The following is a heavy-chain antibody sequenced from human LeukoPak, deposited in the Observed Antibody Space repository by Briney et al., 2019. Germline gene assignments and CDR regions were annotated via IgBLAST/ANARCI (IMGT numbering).Heavy chain of an antibody. CDR2: INPSDGST. V-gene: IGHV1-46*01. CDR3: ARELRRGGKQLGDYFDY. J-gene: IGHJ4*02. D-gene: IGHD1-1*01. CDR1: GYTFTSNY. Sequence: ASVKVSCKASGYTFTSNYLHWVRQAPGQGPQWMGRINPSDGSTRYAQKFQGRVTMTRDTSTSTVYMELSSLRSEDTAVFFCARELRRGGKQLGDYFDYWGQGTLVTVSS.